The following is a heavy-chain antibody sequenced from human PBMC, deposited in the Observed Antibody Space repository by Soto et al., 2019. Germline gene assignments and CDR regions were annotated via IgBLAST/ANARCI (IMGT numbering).Heavy chain of an antibody. D-gene: IGHD5-18*01. CDR1: GFSLSDPGMC. Sequence: PTLVNPTQTLTLTCTLSGFSLSDPGMCVSWVRQPPGKALEWLALIDWDDDKYYTTSLKTRLTIAKDTSKNQVILTMTNVAPVDTATYYCARIRVDTAMYFNNYGMDVWGQGTTVTVSS. V-gene: IGHV2-70*20. J-gene: IGHJ6*02. CDR2: IDWDDDK. CDR3: ARIRVDTAMYFNNYGMDV.